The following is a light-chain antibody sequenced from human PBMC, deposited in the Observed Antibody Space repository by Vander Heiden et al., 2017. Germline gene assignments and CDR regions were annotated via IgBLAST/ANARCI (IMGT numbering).Light chain of an antibody. Sequence: EIVLTQSPGTLSLCQGERVTSGCRDSQSGSSSYLAWYQQKTGQAPRLLIYGASSRATGVPDRFSGSGSGTVFTLTISRLEPEDFAVYYCQQNGSSLWTFGQGTKVEIK. CDR2: GAS. CDR3: QQNGSSLWT. V-gene: IGKV3-20*01. J-gene: IGKJ1*01. CDR1: QSGSSSY.